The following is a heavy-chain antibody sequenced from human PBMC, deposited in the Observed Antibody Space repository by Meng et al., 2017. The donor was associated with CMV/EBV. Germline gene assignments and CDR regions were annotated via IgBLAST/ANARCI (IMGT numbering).Heavy chain of an antibody. CDR3: ARVNIVVVPAAIDGSSFSYYGMDV. CDR1: GFTFDDYG. V-gene: IGHV3-21*01. CDR2: ISSSSSYI. J-gene: IGHJ6*02. D-gene: IGHD2-2*01. Sequence: GESLKISCAASGFTFDDYGMSWVRQAPGKGLEWVSSISSSSSYIYYADSVKGRFTISRDNAKNSLYLQMNSLRAEDTAVYYCARVNIVVVPAAIDGSSFSYYGMDVWGQGTTVTVSS.